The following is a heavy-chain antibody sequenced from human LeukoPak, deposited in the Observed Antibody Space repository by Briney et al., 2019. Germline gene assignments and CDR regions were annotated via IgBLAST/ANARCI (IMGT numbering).Heavy chain of an antibody. D-gene: IGHD6-19*01. CDR1: GFTFSIYA. CDR3: AKDMNSWRDGSGLGDYFDY. Sequence: GGSLRLSCAASGFTFSIYAMSRVRQAPGKGLEWVSSICDSGACTFYGDSVNGRFTVSRDNSENTLYLQMNSLRVEDTAVYYCAKDMNSWRDGSGLGDYFDYWGQGTLVTVSS. V-gene: IGHV3-23*01. J-gene: IGHJ4*02. CDR2: ICDSGACT.